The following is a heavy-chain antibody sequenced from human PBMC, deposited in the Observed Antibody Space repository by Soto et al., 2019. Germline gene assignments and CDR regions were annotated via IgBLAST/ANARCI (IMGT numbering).Heavy chain of an antibody. CDR2: ISYDGSNK. CDR3: ARAGVEGLQYFYGMDV. D-gene: IGHD4-4*01. Sequence: PGGSLRLSCAASGFTFSSYAMHWVRQAPGKGLEWVAVISYDGSNKYYADSVKGRFTISRDNSKNTLYLQMNSLRAEDTAVYYCARAGVEGLQYFYGMDVWGQGTTVTVSS. CDR1: GFTFSSYA. J-gene: IGHJ6*02. V-gene: IGHV3-30-3*01.